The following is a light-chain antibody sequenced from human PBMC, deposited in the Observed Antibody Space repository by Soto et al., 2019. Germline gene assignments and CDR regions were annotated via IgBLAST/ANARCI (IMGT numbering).Light chain of an antibody. Sequence: QSFLTHPPSASGSPGQSVTISCTGTKSDIGVYDFVSWYQHHPGKAPRLIIYEVVQRPSGVPDRFSGSKSGNTASLTVSGLQAADEADYFCKSYAGSNTYVFGSGTKVTVL. V-gene: IGLV2-8*01. J-gene: IGLJ1*01. CDR3: KSYAGSNTYV. CDR1: KSDIGVYDF. CDR2: EVV.